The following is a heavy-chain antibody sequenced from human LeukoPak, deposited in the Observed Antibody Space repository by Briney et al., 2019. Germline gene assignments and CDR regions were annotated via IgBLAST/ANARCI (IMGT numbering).Heavy chain of an antibody. V-gene: IGHV1-69*04. CDR2: IIPTLGIA. J-gene: IGHJ4*02. D-gene: IGHD6-6*01. Sequence: SVKVSCKASGGTFSSYAISWVRQAPGQGLEWMGRIIPTLGIANYAQKFQGRVTTTADKSTSTAYMELSSLRSEDTAVYYCATLIYTSSSPDYWGQGTLVTVSS. CDR3: ATLIYTSSSPDY. CDR1: GGTFSSYA.